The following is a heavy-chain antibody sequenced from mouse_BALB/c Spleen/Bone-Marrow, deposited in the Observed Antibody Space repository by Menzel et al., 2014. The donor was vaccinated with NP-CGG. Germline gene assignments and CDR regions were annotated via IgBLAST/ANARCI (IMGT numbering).Heavy chain of an antibody. D-gene: IGHD2-14*01. Sequence: EVKVVESGGGLVKPGGSLKLSCAASGFTFSDYYMYWVRQTPDRRLEWVATISDGGDYTDYPDNVKGRFTISRDNAKNTLYLLMSSLKSEDTAMYYRARTYRPYALDYWGQGTSVTVSS. J-gene: IGHJ4*01. CDR3: ARTYRPYALDY. CDR2: ISDGGDYT. CDR1: GFTFSDYY. V-gene: IGHV5-4*02.